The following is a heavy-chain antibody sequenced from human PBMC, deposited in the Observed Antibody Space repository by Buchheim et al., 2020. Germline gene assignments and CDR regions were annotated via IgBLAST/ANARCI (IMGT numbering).Heavy chain of an antibody. Sequence: EVQLVESGGGLVQPGGSLRLSCAASGFTFSSYSMNWVRQAPGKGLEWVSYISSSSSTIYYADSVMGRFTISRDNAKNSLYLQMNSLRDEDTAVYYCAREISSGYYPWYFDYWGQGTL. J-gene: IGHJ4*02. CDR2: ISSSSSTI. CDR3: AREISSGYYPWYFDY. D-gene: IGHD3-22*01. CDR1: GFTFSSYS. V-gene: IGHV3-48*02.